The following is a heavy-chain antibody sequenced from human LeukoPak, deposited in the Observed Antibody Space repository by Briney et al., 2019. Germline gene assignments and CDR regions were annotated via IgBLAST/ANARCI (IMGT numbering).Heavy chain of an antibody. D-gene: IGHD3-9*01. Sequence: PGGSLRLSCAASGFTFDEHAMHWVRQPPGKTLEWVSLINWDATAAYYADSVKGRFTVSRDNHKNSLSLQMNSLRPEDTALYYCAKDYDVLTGAVDSWGHGTLVTASS. CDR2: INWDATAA. V-gene: IGHV3-43D*03. J-gene: IGHJ5*01. CDR3: AKDYDVLTGAVDS. CDR1: GFTFDEHA.